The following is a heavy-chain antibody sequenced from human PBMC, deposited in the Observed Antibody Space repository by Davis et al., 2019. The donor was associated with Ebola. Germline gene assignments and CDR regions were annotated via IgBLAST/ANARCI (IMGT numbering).Heavy chain of an antibody. CDR2: IYYSEST. V-gene: IGHV4-59*01. CDR3: ARDSRWLVPGTYYYYGMDV. J-gene: IGHJ6*02. CDR1: GGSFSGYY. Sequence: SETLSLTCAVYGGSFSGYYWSWIRQPPGKGLEWIGYIYYSESTNYNPSLKSRVTISVDTSKNQFSLKLSSVTAADTAVYYCARDSRWLVPGTYYYYGMDVWGQGTTVTVSS. D-gene: IGHD6-19*01.